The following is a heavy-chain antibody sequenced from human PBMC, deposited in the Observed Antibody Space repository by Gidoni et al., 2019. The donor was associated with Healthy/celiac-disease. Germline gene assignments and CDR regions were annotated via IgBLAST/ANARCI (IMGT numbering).Heavy chain of an antibody. CDR1: GFPFSRYA. Sequence: EVQLLESGGGLVQPWGSLRLSCAASGFPFSRYAMSWVRQAPGKGLEWVSAISGSGGSTYYADSVKGRFTISRDNSKNTLYLQMNSLRAEDTAVYYCAKDRGGKAAADPFDYWGQGTLVTVSS. V-gene: IGHV3-23*01. CDR3: AKDRGGKAAADPFDY. CDR2: ISGSGGST. D-gene: IGHD6-13*01. J-gene: IGHJ4*02.